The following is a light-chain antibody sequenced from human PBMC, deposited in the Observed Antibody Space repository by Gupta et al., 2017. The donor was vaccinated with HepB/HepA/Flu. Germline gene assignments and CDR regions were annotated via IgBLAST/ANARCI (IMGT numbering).Light chain of an antibody. CDR2: DAS. V-gene: IGKV3D-20*01. J-gene: IGKJ4*01. CDR3: QQDSNSPLT. CDR1: QSVSRSY. Sequence: EIVLTQSPATLSLSPGERATLSCGASQSVSRSYLAWYQQKPGLAPRLLIYDASSRATGIPDRFSGSGSGTEFTLTISRLEPEDFAVYYCQQDSNSPLTFGGGTKVEIK.